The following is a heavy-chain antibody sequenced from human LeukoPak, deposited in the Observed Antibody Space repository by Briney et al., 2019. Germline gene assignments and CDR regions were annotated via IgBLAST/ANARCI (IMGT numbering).Heavy chain of an antibody. V-gene: IGHV4-34*01. D-gene: IGHD2-2*01. J-gene: IGHJ6*03. CDR1: GGSFSGDY. CDR3: ARLKCSSTSCFYYYYMDV. Sequence: LETLSLTCAVYGGSFSGDYWSWVRQPPGKGLEWIGEINHSGRTNYKPSLKSRVTISVDTSKNQFSLKLNSVTAADTAVYYCARLKCSSTSCFYYYYMDVWGKGTTVTISS. CDR2: INHSGRT.